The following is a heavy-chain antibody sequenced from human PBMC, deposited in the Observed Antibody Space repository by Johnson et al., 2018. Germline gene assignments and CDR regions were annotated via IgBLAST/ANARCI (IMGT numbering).Heavy chain of an antibody. V-gene: IGHV3-72*01. Sequence: VQLLESGGGLVQPGGSLRLSCAASGFTFSDHYMDWVRQAPGKGLEWVGRSRNKADSYTTEYAASVKGRFTISSDDSNDLLYLQMNSLKTEEPAVYYCARERYYHDTGGYSPGAFDIWGQGTMVTVSS. CDR3: ARERYYHDTGGYSPGAFDI. D-gene: IGHD3-22*01. J-gene: IGHJ3*02. CDR2: SRNKADSYTT. CDR1: GFTFSDHY.